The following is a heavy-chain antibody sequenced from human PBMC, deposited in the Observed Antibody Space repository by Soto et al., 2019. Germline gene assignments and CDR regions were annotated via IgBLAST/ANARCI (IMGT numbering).Heavy chain of an antibody. CDR2: IYRTGST. CDR3: ASRDPGTSVDY. V-gene: IGHV4-4*02. Sequence: SGTLSLTCAVSGGSFTSNNWWTWVRQPPGQGLEWIGEIYRTGSTNYNPSLKSRVTISLDKSENQFSLKVTSLTAADTAVYYCASRDPGTSVDYWGQGTLVTVTS. D-gene: IGHD1-7*01. J-gene: IGHJ4*02. CDR1: GGSFTSNNW.